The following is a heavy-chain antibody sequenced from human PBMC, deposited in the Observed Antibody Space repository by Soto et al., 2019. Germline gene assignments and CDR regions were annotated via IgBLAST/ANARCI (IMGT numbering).Heavy chain of an antibody. V-gene: IGHV3-15*01. CDR3: ARSVAGSGNFDY. J-gene: IGHJ4*02. D-gene: IGHD6-19*01. CDR2: IKSKTDGGTT. CDR1: GFTFSNAW. Sequence: PGGSLRLSCAASGFTFSNAWMSWVRQAPGKGLEWVGRIKSKTDGGTTDYAAPVKGRFTISRDDSNNSLYLQMNSLRTEDTAVYYCARSVAGSGNFDYWGQGTLVTVSS.